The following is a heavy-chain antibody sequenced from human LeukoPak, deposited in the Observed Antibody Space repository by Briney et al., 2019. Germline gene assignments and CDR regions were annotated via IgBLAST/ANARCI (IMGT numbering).Heavy chain of an antibody. CDR2: INASGRT. J-gene: IGHJ4*02. CDR3: ARGDWGGYFDY. D-gene: IGHD3-16*01. CDR1: GMSLTDFQ. Sequence: ASETLSLTCIVYGMSLTDFQWGWIRQSPGKGLEWIGEINASGRTNYNPSLKTSVFISRDTSKKQFSLNLTPVTAADTALYYCARGDWGGYFDYWGQGIQVTVSS. V-gene: IGHV4-34*01.